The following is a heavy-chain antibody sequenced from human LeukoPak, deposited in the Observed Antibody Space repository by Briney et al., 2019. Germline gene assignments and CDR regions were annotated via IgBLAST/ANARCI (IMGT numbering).Heavy chain of an antibody. J-gene: IGHJ4*02. CDR2: IRSSSSTM. V-gene: IGHV3-48*01. CDR1: GFTFSSYS. Sequence: PKGSLRLSCAASGFTFSSYSMNWVRQAPGKGLEWVSYIRSSSSTMYYADSVKGRFTISRDNAKNSLYLQMNSLRAEDTAMYYCARADYYGSGNYYTSDYWGQGTLVTVSS. CDR3: ARADYYGSGNYYTSDY. D-gene: IGHD3-10*01.